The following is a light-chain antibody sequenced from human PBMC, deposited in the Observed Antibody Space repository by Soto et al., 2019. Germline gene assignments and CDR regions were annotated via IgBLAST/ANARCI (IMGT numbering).Light chain of an antibody. CDR1: QSVSRN. CDR2: GAS. J-gene: IGKJ5*01. Sequence: ILLTQSPCTLSLSPGERATFSCRARQSVSRNLAWYQQKPGQAPRLLIYGASTRATGIPARFSGSGSGTEFTLTISSLPSEDFEVYYCQQYYDWPITFGQGTRLEIK. CDR3: QQYYDWPIT. V-gene: IGKV3-15*01.